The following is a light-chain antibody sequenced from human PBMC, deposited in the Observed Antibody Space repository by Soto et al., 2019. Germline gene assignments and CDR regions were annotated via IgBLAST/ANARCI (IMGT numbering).Light chain of an antibody. CDR2: GAS. J-gene: IGKJ4*01. CDR1: QSINNL. V-gene: IGKV3-15*01. Sequence: EIVMTQSPATLSVSPGERVTLSCRASQSINNLLAWYQQKPGQTPRLLISGASTRATGIPARFSGSGSATEFTLTISSLQSEDFAVYYCQQYINWPLTFGGGTKVEIK. CDR3: QQYINWPLT.